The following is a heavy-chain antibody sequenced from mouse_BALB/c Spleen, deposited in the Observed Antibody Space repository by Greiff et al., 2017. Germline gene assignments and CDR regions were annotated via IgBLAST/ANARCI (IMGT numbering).Heavy chain of an antibody. CDR1: GFTFSDYY. CDR3: ARVLLPYYAMDY. V-gene: IGHV5-4*02. Sequence: EVKLMESGGGLVKPGGSLKLSCAASGFTFSDYYMYWVRQTPEKRLEWVATISDGGSYTYYPDSVKGRFTISRDNAKNNLYLQMSSLKSEDTAMYYCARVLLPYYAMDYWGQGTSVTVSS. D-gene: IGHD1-1*01. J-gene: IGHJ4*01. CDR2: ISDGGSYT.